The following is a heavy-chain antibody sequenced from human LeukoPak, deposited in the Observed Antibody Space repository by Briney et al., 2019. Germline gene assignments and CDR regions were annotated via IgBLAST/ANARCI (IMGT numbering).Heavy chain of an antibody. J-gene: IGHJ6*03. CDR3: ARQPNGDYVQNYYYYMGV. CDR1: GYSFTSYW. D-gene: IGHD4-17*01. Sequence: GESLKISCKGSGYSFTSYWIGWVRQMPGKGLEWMGIIYPGDSDTRYSPSFQGQVTISADKSISTAYLQWSSLKASDTAMYYCARQPNGDYVQNYYYYMGVWGKGTTVTVSS. V-gene: IGHV5-51*01. CDR2: IYPGDSDT.